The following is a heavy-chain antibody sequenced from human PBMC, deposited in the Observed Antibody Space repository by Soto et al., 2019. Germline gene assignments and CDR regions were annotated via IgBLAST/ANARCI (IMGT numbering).Heavy chain of an antibody. CDR1: GFTFTSSA. CDR2: IVVGSGNT. CDR3: AADRNVYYYGSGSYLGGDYGRDV. Sequence: SVKVSCKASGFTFTSSAVQWVRQARGQRLEWIGWIVVGSGNTNYAQKFQERVTITRDMSTSTAYMELSSLRSEDTAVYYCAADRNVYYYGSGSYLGGDYGRDVWGQGTTVTVSS. V-gene: IGHV1-58*01. J-gene: IGHJ6*02. D-gene: IGHD3-10*01.